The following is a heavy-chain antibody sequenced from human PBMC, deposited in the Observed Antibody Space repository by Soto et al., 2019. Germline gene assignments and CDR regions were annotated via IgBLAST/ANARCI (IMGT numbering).Heavy chain of an antibody. D-gene: IGHD4-17*01. V-gene: IGHV3-30-3*01. CDR1: GFTFKIYA. CDR3: AREDDYGYRYINYGLDV. CDR2: ISFDGDKK. J-gene: IGHJ6*02. Sequence: QAQLAESGGGVVQPGRSLRLSCAASGFTFKIYALHWVRQAPGKGLEWVAVISFDGDKKFYADSVKGRFTISRDNFKNTLYLQMNNLRVEDAAIYFCAREDDYGYRYINYGLDVWGQGTTVTVSS.